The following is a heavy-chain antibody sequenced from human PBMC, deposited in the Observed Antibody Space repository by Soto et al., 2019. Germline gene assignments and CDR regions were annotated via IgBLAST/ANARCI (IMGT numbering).Heavy chain of an antibody. CDR1: GFSLTSMGVA. CDR2: IYWDDER. J-gene: IGHJ4*02. D-gene: IGHD3-22*01. V-gene: IGHV2-5*02. Sequence: QITLKEYGPTLVRPTQTLTLTCNFSGFSLTSMGVAVGGIRQPPGQALECLGLIYWDDERRYSPSLRSRLTITKDTSKNQVVLTMTNMDPVDTGTYFCAREDSPSSDFVDYWGQGALVSVSS. CDR3: AREDSPSSDFVDY.